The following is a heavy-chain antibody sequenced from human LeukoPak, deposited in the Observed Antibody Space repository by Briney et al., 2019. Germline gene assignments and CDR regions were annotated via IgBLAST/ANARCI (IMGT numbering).Heavy chain of an antibody. D-gene: IGHD6-19*01. Sequence: GGSLRLSCAGSGFTFSNTWMPWVRQAPGEGLVWVSRIDSDGSTINYADSVKGRFTISRDNSKNTLYLQMNSLRAEDTAVYYCVSGWTFDYWGQGTLVTVSS. J-gene: IGHJ4*02. CDR2: IDSDGSTI. CDR1: GFTFSNTW. V-gene: IGHV3-74*01. CDR3: VSGWTFDY.